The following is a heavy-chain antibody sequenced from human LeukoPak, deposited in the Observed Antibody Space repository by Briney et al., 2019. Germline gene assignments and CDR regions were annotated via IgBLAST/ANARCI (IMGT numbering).Heavy chain of an antibody. D-gene: IGHD3-9*01. CDR3: AREGYDTTGYFDY. CDR1: GGSISSSSYY. J-gene: IGHJ4*02. CDR2: IYYSGST. V-gene: IGHV4-39*07. Sequence: PSETLSLTCTVSGGSISSSSYYWGWIRQPPGKGLEWIGSIYYSGSTYYNPSLKSRVTISVDTSKNQFSLKLSSMTAADTAVYYCAREGYDTTGYFDYWGQGTLVTVSS.